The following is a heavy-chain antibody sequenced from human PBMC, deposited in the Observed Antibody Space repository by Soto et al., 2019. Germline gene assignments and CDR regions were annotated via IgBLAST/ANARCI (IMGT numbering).Heavy chain of an antibody. J-gene: IGHJ3*02. Sequence: GGSLRLSCAASGFTFSSYSMNWVRQAPGKGLEWVSSISSSSSYIYYADSVKGRFTISRDNAKNSLYLQMNSLRAEDTAVYYCAKKLYGDYDAFDIWGQGTMVTVSS. CDR3: AKKLYGDYDAFDI. CDR1: GFTFSSYS. CDR2: ISSSSSYI. D-gene: IGHD4-17*01. V-gene: IGHV3-21*01.